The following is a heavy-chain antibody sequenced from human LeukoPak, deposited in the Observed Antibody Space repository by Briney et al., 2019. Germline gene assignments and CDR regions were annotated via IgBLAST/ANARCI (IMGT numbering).Heavy chain of an antibody. Sequence: GASVKVSCKASGYTFTVYHIHYVRQAPGQGLEWMGWINPNNGDTNYAQKFQGRVTMTRDTSTSTTYMELNTLTSDDTAFYYCARVRVISSPDLAPWGQGTLVTVSS. CDR1: GYTFTVYH. D-gene: IGHD6-6*01. V-gene: IGHV1-2*02. J-gene: IGHJ5*02. CDR2: INPNNGDT. CDR3: ARVRVISSPDLAP.